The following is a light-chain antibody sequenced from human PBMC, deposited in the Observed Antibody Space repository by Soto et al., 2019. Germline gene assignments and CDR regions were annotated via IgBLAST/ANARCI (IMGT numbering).Light chain of an antibody. Sequence: QSALTQPRSVSGSPGQSVIISCTGTSSDVGGYNYVSWYQQHPDKAPKLMIYDVSKRPSGVPDRFSGSKSGNTASLTISGLQAEDEADYYCCSYAGSSYVFGTGTKVTVL. CDR3: CSYAGSSYV. CDR1: SSDVGGYNY. CDR2: DVS. V-gene: IGLV2-11*01. J-gene: IGLJ1*01.